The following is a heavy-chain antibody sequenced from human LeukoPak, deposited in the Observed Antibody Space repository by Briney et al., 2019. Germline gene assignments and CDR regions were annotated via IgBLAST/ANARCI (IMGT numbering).Heavy chain of an antibody. V-gene: IGHV1-46*01. D-gene: IGHD6-19*01. Sequence: ASVKVSCKASGYAFANYLVHWVWQAPGQGLEWMGRIDPSGGSTDYAQKFRDRVTLTRDKSTNMAYMEVTSLRSEDTAVYYCARKSNSGWYGPFDYWGQGTLVTVSS. J-gene: IGHJ4*02. CDR3: ARKSNSGWYGPFDY. CDR1: GYAFANYL. CDR2: IDPSGGST.